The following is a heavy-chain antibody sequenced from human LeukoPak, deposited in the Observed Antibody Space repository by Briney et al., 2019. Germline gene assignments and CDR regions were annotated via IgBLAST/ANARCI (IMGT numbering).Heavy chain of an antibody. CDR1: GFTFSSYG. Sequence: TGGSLRLSCAASGFTFSSYGMHWVRQAPGKGLEWVAVIWYDGSNKYYADSVKGRFTISRDNSKNTLYLQMNSLRAEDTAVYYCARDTIPGIAVAGTGYWGQGTLVTVSS. CDR2: IWYDGSNK. CDR3: ARDTIPGIAVAGTGY. J-gene: IGHJ4*02. D-gene: IGHD6-19*01. V-gene: IGHV3-33*08.